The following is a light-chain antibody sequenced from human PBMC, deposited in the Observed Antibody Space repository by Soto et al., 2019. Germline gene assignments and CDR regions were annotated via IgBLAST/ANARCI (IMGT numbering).Light chain of an antibody. V-gene: IGKV3-20*01. CDR2: GAS. CDR1: QSITGIY. Sequence: DIVLTQSPGTLSLSPGERATLSCRASQSITGIYLAWYQQKPGQAPRLLIYGASYRAPGIPDRFSGGGSGTDFTLTISRLEPEDFAVYYCQQYANSLYTFGQGT. J-gene: IGKJ2*01. CDR3: QQYANSLYT.